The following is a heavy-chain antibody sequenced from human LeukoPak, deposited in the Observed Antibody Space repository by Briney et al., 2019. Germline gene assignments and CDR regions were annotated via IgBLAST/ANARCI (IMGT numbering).Heavy chain of an antibody. CDR3: AKDSGYSGYEPSPLDY. CDR2: ISGSGGST. V-gene: IGHV3-23*01. D-gene: IGHD5-12*01. Sequence: PGGSLRLSCAASGFTFSSYAMSWVRQAPGKGLEWVSAISGSGGSTYYADSAKGRFTISRDNSKNTLYLQMNSLRAEDTAVYYCAKDSGYSGYEPSPLDYWGQGTLVTVSS. CDR1: GFTFSSYA. J-gene: IGHJ4*02.